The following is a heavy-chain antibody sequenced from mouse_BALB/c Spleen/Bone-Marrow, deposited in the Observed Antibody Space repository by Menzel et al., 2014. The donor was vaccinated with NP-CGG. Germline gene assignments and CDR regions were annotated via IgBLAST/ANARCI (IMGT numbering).Heavy chain of an antibody. CDR3: ARGITTVVPYAMDY. D-gene: IGHD1-1*01. CDR1: GYSFTGYT. J-gene: IGHJ4*01. V-gene: IGHV1-18*01. CDR2: INPYNGGT. Sequence: VQLQQSGPELVKPGASMRISCKASGYSFTGYTMNWVKQSHGKNLEWIGLINPYNGGTSYNQKFKGKATLTVDKSSSTAYMELLSLTSEDSAVYYCARGITTVVPYAMDYWGQGTSVTVSS.